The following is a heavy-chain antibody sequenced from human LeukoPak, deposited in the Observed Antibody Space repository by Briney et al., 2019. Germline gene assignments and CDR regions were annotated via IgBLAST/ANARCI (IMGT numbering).Heavy chain of an antibody. CDR3: ARGFSLAPRDNWNYPPNY. Sequence: SETLSLTCTVSGGSISSGEYYWSWISQPPGKGLEWIGSICYSGSTYYDPSLKSRVTISVDTSKNQYSLKLSSVTAADTAVYYCARGFSLAPRDNWNYPPNYWGQGTLVTVSS. CDR2: ICYSGST. J-gene: IGHJ4*02. V-gene: IGHV4-30-4*01. CDR1: GGSISSGEYY. D-gene: IGHD1-7*01.